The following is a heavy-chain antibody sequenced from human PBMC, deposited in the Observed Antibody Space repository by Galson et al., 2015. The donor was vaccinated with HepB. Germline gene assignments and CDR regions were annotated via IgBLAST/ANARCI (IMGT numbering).Heavy chain of an antibody. CDR1: GGSISSSNW. J-gene: IGHJ3*02. Sequence: ETLSLTCAVSGGSISSSNWWSWVRQPPGKGLEWIGEIYHSGSTNYNPSLKSRVTISVDKSKNQFSLKLSSVTAADTAVYYCARASIAATGPAFDIWGQGTMVTVSS. CDR2: IYHSGST. V-gene: IGHV4-4*02. CDR3: ARASIAATGPAFDI. D-gene: IGHD6-6*01.